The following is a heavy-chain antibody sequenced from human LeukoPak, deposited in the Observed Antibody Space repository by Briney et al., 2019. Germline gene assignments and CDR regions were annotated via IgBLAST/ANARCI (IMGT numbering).Heavy chain of an antibody. CDR1: GGSISSYY. CDR2: IYCSGST. CDR3: RVDTPFFDY. D-gene: IGHD5-18*01. J-gene: IGHJ4*02. V-gene: IGHV4-59*01. Sequence: PSETLSLTCTVSGGSISSYYWSWIRQPPGKGLEWIGYIYCSGSTNYNPSLKSRVTISVDTSKNQFSLKLSSVTAADTAVYYCRVDTPFFDYWGQGTLVTVSS.